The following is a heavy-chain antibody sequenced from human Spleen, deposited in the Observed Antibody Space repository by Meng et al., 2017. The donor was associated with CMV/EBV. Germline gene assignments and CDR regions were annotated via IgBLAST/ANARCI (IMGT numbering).Heavy chain of an antibody. CDR1: GFTFSDYW. CDR3: AKVAGADIVVVPAATYFDY. V-gene: IGHV3-23*03. CDR2: IYSGGSST. Sequence: GESLKISCTASGFTFSDYWMHWVRQAPGKGLEWVSVIYSGGSSTYYADSVKGRFTISRDNSKNTLYLQMNSLRAEDTAVYYCAKVAGADIVVVPAATYFDYWGQGTLVTVSS. D-gene: IGHD2-2*01. J-gene: IGHJ4*02.